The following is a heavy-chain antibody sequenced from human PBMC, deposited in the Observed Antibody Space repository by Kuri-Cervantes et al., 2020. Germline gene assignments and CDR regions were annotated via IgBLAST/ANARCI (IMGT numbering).Heavy chain of an antibody. CDR3: ATGDGISIPGAFHL. CDR1: GFTFSGYN. J-gene: IGHJ3*01. Sequence: GESLKISCAASGFTFSGYNMNWVRQAPGKGLEWLSYISPGSTTIYYAGSVRGRFTISRDNAKKSVYLQMDSLRVEDTAVYYCATGDGISIPGAFHLWGQGTKVTVSS. V-gene: IGHV3-48*01. D-gene: IGHD2-21*01. CDR2: ISPGSTTI.